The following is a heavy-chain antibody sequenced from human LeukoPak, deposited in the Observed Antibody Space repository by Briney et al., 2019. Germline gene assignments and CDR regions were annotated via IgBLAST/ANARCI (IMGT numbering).Heavy chain of an antibody. CDR2: ISAYNGNT. CDR1: GYTFTSYG. J-gene: IGHJ3*02. D-gene: IGHD1-26*01. V-gene: IGHV1-18*01. Sequence: ASVKVSCKASGYTFTSYGISWVRQAPGQGLEWMGWISAYNGNTNYAQKLQGRVTMTTDTSTSTAHMELRSLRSDDTAVYYCAREVYSGSYYWDAFDIWGQGTMVTVSS. CDR3: AREVYSGSYYWDAFDI.